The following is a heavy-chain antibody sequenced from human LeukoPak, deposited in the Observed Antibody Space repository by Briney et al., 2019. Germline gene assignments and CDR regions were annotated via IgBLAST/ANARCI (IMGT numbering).Heavy chain of an antibody. Sequence: SETLSLTCTVSGGSISSSSYYWGWIRQPPGKGLEWIGEINHSGSTNYNPSLKSRVTISVDTSKNQFSLKLSSVTAADTAVHYCVRGPLELLVYYYMDVWGKGTTVTVSS. CDR3: VRGPLELLVYYYMDV. D-gene: IGHD1-7*01. CDR2: INHSGST. V-gene: IGHV4-39*07. J-gene: IGHJ6*03. CDR1: GGSISSSSYY.